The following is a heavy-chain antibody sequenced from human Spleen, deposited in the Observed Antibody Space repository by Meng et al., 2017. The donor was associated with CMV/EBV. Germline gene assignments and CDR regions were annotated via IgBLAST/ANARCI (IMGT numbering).Heavy chain of an antibody. J-gene: IGHJ4*02. Sequence: SVKVSCKASGGTFNNYAISWVRQAPGQGLEWMGGISPISGTTNFAQRFQGRVTITTDESTSTACMELYSLRSEDTAVYYCARAMSGYMNSDFDYWGQGTLVTVSS. V-gene: IGHV1-69*05. D-gene: IGHD3-3*01. CDR3: ARAMSGYMNSDFDY. CDR2: ISPISGTT. CDR1: GGTFNNYA.